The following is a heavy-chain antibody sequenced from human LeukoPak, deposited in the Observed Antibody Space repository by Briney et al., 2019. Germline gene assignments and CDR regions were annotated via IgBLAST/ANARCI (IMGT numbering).Heavy chain of an antibody. D-gene: IGHD2-2*02. J-gene: IGHJ6*02. CDR1: GGSFSGYY. CDR2: INHSGST. V-gene: IGHV4-34*01. Sequence: KSSETLSLTCAVYGGSFSGYYWSWIRQPPGKGLEWIGEINHSGSTNYNPSLKSRVTISVDTSKNQFSLKLSSVTAADTAVYYCARAPLLYCSSTSCYNYYYYYGMDVWGQGTTVTVSS. CDR3: ARAPLLYCSSTSCYNYYYYYGMDV.